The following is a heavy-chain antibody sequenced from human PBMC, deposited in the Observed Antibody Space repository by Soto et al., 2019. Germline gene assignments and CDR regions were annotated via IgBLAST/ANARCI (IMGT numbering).Heavy chain of an antibody. CDR3: ARGQRFSDWFDP. Sequence: SETLSLTCTVSGGSMTSYYWTWIRQPAGKGLEWIGRVYSSGGTHYNPPLKSRVTISLDTSKNQFSLRLLSVTDADTAVYFCARGQRFSDWFDPWGQGTLVTVSS. J-gene: IGHJ5*02. CDR2: VYSSGGT. CDR1: GGSMTSYY. D-gene: IGHD3-3*01. V-gene: IGHV4-4*07.